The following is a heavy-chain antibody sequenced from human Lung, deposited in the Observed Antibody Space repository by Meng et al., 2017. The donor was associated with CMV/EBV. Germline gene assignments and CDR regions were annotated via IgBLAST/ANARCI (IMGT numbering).Heavy chain of an antibody. D-gene: IGHD3-3*01. Sequence: SXAASGFTFSDFYMSWIRQAPGKGLEWVSYITSSGRTIHYADSVKGRFTGSRDNAKNSLYLQMNSLRAEDTAVYYCARVRRFLERSLSGLGTMDVXGQGXAVTVSS. CDR3: ARVRRFLERSLSGLGTMDV. CDR1: GFTFSDFY. J-gene: IGHJ6*02. V-gene: IGHV3-11*01. CDR2: ITSSGRTI.